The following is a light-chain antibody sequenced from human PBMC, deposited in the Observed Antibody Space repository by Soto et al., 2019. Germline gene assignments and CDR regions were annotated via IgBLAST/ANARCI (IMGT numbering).Light chain of an antibody. J-gene: IGKJ1*01. V-gene: IGKV3-15*01. CDR2: TTS. CDR3: QQYNTWPRT. Sequence: EILMTQSPATLSVSPGEILTIXXRASQTVGSNLAWYQQTPGQAPRXLIYTTSSRAAGVPARFSGSGAGTEFTLTIDSLQSEDFVLYYCQQYNTWPRTFGQGTKVDI. CDR1: QTVGSN.